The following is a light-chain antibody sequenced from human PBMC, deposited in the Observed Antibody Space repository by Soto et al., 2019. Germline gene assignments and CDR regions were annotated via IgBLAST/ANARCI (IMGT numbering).Light chain of an antibody. CDR2: GNS. CDR3: QSYDSSLSGSVV. Sequence: QPVLTQPPSVSGAPGQRVTISCTGSSSNIGAGYDVHWYRQLPGTAPKLLIYGNSNRPSGVPDRFSGSKSGTSASLAITGLQAEDEADYYCQSYDSSLSGSVVFGGGTQLTVL. V-gene: IGLV1-40*01. J-gene: IGLJ2*01. CDR1: SSNIGAGYD.